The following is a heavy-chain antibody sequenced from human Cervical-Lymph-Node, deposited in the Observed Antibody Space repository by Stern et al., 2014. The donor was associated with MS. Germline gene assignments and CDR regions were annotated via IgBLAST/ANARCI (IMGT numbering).Heavy chain of an antibody. D-gene: IGHD2-15*01. CDR1: GFTFSSYS. V-gene: IGHV3-48*01. Sequence: VQLGQSGGDLVQPGGSLRLSCAASGFTFSSYSMKWVRQAPGKGLEWVSYISSSGTIYYADSVKGRFTISRDNAKNSLYLQMNSLRAEDTAVYYCARVRGGWYFDLWGRGTLVTVSS. CDR2: ISSSGTI. CDR3: ARVRGGWYFDL. J-gene: IGHJ2*01.